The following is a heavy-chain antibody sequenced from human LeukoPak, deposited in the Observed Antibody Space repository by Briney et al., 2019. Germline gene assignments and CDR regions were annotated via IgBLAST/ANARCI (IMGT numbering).Heavy chain of an antibody. CDR2: IYYSGST. J-gene: IGHJ4*02. Sequence: SETLSLTCTVSGGSISSYYWSWIRQPPGKGLEWIGYIYYSGSTNYNPSLKSRVTISVDTSKNQFSLKLSSVTAADTAVYYCARAETTVTWTRFDYWGQGTLVTVSS. V-gene: IGHV4-59*01. D-gene: IGHD4-17*01. CDR1: GGSISSYY. CDR3: ARAETTVTWTRFDY.